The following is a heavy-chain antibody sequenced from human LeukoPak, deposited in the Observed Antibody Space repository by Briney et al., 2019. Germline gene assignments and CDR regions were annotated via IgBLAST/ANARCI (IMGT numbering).Heavy chain of an antibody. V-gene: IGHV1-2*02. CDR1: GYTFTDHY. CDR3: ARRGGTYRNSWYSFDI. Sequence: ASVKVSFKASGYTFTDHYMHWVRQAPGQGLEWMGWIKPDSGGTNYAQKFQGRVTMTRDTSISTAYMELSSLRSDDTAVYYCARRGGTYRNSWYSFDIWGQGTMVTVSS. CDR2: IKPDSGGT. J-gene: IGHJ3*02. D-gene: IGHD6-13*01.